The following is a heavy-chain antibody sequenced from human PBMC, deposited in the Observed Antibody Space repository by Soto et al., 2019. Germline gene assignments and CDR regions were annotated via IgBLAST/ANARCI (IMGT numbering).Heavy chain of an antibody. CDR3: AKDLYYDFWSGYHNGMDV. J-gene: IGHJ6*02. CDR1: GFTFDDYA. CDR2: ISWNSGSI. V-gene: IGHV3-9*01. Sequence: GGSLRLSCAASGFTFDDYAMHWVRQAPGKGLEWVSGISWNSGSIGYADSVKGRFTISRDNAKNSLYLQMNSLRAEDTALYYCAKDLYYDFWSGYHNGMDVRGQGATVTVSS. D-gene: IGHD3-3*01.